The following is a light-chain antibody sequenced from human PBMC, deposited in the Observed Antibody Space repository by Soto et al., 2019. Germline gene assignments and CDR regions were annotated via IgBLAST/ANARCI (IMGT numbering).Light chain of an antibody. J-gene: IGLJ1*01. CDR3: SSYTASAPFYI. CDR1: RTDVDGYDY. V-gene: IGLV2-14*03. CDR2: DVN. Sequence: QSVLTQPASVSGSPGQSITISCTGARTDVDGYDYVTWYQQHPGQAPKLMIYDVNNRPSGVSHRFSGSKSGDTASLTISGLQAEDDADYCCSSYTASAPFYIFATGTKLTVL.